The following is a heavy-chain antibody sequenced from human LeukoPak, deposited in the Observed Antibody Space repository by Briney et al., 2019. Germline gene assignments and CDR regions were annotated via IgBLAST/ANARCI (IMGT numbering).Heavy chain of an antibody. J-gene: IGHJ4*02. Sequence: GASVKVSCKASGYTFTNYDINWVRQATGQGLEWMGWMNPNTGNTGYAQKFQGRVTITADESTSTAYMELSSLRSEDTAVYYCAQRFSWYLDYWGQGTLVTVSS. V-gene: IGHV1-8*01. CDR3: AQRFSWYLDY. CDR1: GYTFTNYD. CDR2: MNPNTGNT. D-gene: IGHD2-15*01.